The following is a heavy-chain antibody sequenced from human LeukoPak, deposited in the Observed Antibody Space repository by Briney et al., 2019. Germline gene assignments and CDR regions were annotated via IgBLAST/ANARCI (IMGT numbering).Heavy chain of an antibody. CDR3: ARDRDYGGCFDY. Sequence: PSETLSLTCTVSGGSISSGGYQWSWIRQHPGKGLEWIGYIYYSGSTYYNPSLKSRVTISVDTSKNQFSLKLSSVTAADTAVYYRARDRDYGGCFDYWGQGTLVTVSS. D-gene: IGHD4-17*01. CDR2: IYYSGST. J-gene: IGHJ4*02. V-gene: IGHV4-31*03. CDR1: GGSISSGGYQ.